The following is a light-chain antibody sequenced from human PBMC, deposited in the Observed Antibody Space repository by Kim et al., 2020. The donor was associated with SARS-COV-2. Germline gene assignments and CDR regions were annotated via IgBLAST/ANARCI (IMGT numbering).Light chain of an antibody. CDR3: VCIWVVAFRV. J-gene: IGLJ3*02. CDR1: SGSVSTSYY. V-gene: IGLV8-61*01. Sequence: QTVVTQEPSCSVSPGGTVTLTCGLSSGSVSTSYYPSWYQQTPGQAPRTLIYSTNTRSSGVPDRFSGSILGNKAALTITGAQADDESDYYCVCIWVVAFRVFGGGTQLTVL. CDR2: STN.